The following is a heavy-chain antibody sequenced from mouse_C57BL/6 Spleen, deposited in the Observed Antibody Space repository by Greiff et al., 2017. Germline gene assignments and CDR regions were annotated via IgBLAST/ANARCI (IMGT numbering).Heavy chain of an antibody. CDR2: IYPGDGDT. CDR3: ARTDFDASFDY. V-gene: IGHV1-80*01. Sequence: QVQLQQSGAELVKPGASVKISCKASGYAFSSYWMNWVKQRPGKGLEWIGQIYPGDGDTNYNGKFKGKATLTADKSSSPAYMQLSSLTSEDSAVYFCARTDFDASFDYWGQGTTLTVSS. CDR1: GYAFSSYW. D-gene: IGHD2-3*01. J-gene: IGHJ2*01.